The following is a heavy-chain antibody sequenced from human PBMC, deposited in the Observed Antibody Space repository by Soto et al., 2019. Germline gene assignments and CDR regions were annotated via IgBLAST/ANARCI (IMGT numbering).Heavy chain of an antibody. V-gene: IGHV3-33*01. J-gene: IGHJ3*01. CDR3: ARHIVGATAAHDAFDV. CDR1: GFTFSSYG. CDR2: IWYDGSNK. D-gene: IGHD1-26*01. Sequence: QVQLVESGGGVVQPGRSLRLSCAASGFTFSSYGMHWVRQAPGKGLEWVAVIWYDGSNKYYADSVKGRFTISRDNSKNALYLQMNSRSAEDTAVYYCARHIVGATAAHDAFDVWGQGTMVTVSS.